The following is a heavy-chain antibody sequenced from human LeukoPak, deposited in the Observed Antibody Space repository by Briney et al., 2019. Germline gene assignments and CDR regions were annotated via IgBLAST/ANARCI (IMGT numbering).Heavy chain of an antibody. CDR3: ARDRASGSYDY. Sequence: GASVMVSCKTSGYSFTGYSINWMRQAPGQGLEWMGYISTNTGNPTYAQGFTGRFVFSLDTSVSTAYLQITSLQAEDTGVYFCARDRASGSYDYRGQGTLVTVPS. V-gene: IGHV7-4-1*02. D-gene: IGHD1-26*01. CDR2: ISTNTGNP. CDR1: GYSFTGYS. J-gene: IGHJ4*02.